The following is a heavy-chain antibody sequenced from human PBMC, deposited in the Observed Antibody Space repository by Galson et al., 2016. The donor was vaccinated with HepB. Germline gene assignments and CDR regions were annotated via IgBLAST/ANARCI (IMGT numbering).Heavy chain of an antibody. CDR1: EFTLDNYA. D-gene: IGHD3-3*01. CDR3: AKAGLNTMTLFDL. V-gene: IGHV3-9*01. CDR2: ITRQSGRP. Sequence: SLRLSCAASEFTLDNYAMSWVRQPPGKGLEWVSGITRQSGRPGYADSVKGRFTISRDNARQSVSLQMNNLTSEDTAVYYCAKAGLNTMTLFDLWGQGTLVLVSS. J-gene: IGHJ4*02.